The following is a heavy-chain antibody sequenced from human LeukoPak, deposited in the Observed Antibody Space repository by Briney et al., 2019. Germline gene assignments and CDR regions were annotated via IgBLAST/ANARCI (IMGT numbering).Heavy chain of an antibody. V-gene: IGHV3-21*01. J-gene: IGHJ4*02. CDR3: ARGPHGGFVIIPTEF. Sequence: GGSLRLSCAASGFTSSSYAMNWVRQAPGKGLEWVSSIDSSSSYIYYADSVKGRFTISRANAKNSLFLQMNSLRAEDTAVYYCARGPHGGFVIIPTEFWGQGTLVTVSS. D-gene: IGHD3-3*01. CDR1: GFTSSSYA. CDR2: IDSSSSYI.